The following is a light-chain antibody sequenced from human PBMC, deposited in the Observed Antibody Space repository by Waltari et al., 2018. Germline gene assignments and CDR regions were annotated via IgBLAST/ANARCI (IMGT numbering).Light chain of an antibody. V-gene: IGKV3-15*01. Sequence: EIEMTQSPATLSVSPGERATVSCRASQRVGNKLAWYQQKPGQAPRLLFYDAATRATGIPVRFSGSGSGTEVTLTISSLQSEDFAVYYCQQSNNWPYTFGQGTKLEIK. CDR1: QRVGNK. CDR2: DAA. CDR3: QQSNNWPYT. J-gene: IGKJ2*01.